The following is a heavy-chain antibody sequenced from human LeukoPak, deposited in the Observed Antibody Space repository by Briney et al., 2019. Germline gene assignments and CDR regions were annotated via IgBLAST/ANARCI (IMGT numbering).Heavy chain of an antibody. CDR3: VRGVD. V-gene: IGHV3-7*02. Sequence: GGSLRLSCAASGFTFNNYWMSWVRQAPGKGLEWVANIKQDGSETYHVDSVQGRFTISRDNTKNSLYLQMNSLRAEDTALYYCVRGVDWGQGTLVTASS. CDR2: IKQDGSET. J-gene: IGHJ4*02. CDR1: GFTFNNYW.